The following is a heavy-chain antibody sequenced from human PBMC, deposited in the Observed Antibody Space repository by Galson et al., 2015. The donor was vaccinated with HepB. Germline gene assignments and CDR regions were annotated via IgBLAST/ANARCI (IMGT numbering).Heavy chain of an antibody. Sequence: SVKVSCKASGYIFSTHHMHWVRQAPGQGLEWMGWISAYNGNTNYAQKLQGRVTMTTDTSTSTAYMELRSLRSDDTAVYYCARDGPYYDFWSGYSRSNYFDYWGQGTLVTVSS. CDR2: ISAYNGNT. CDR1: GYIFSTHH. J-gene: IGHJ4*02. V-gene: IGHV1-18*01. D-gene: IGHD3-3*01. CDR3: ARDGPYYDFWSGYSRSNYFDY.